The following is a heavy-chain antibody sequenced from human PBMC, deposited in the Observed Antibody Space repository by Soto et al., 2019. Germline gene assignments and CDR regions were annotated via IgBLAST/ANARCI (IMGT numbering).Heavy chain of an antibody. Sequence: NPSETLSLTCAVYGGSFSGYYWSWIRQPPGKGLDWIGEINHSGSTNYNPSLKSRVTISVDTSKNQFSLKLSSVTAADTAVYYCARGSRIAAAGSGPGGNWFDPWGQGTLVTVSS. V-gene: IGHV4-34*01. CDR1: GGSFSGYY. J-gene: IGHJ5*02. CDR2: INHSGST. D-gene: IGHD6-13*01. CDR3: ARGSRIAAAGSGPGGNWFDP.